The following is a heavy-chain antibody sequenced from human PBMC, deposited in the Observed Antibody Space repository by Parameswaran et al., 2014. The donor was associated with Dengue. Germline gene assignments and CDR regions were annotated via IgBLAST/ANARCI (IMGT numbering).Heavy chain of an antibody. CDR2: IYYSGST. J-gene: IGHJ6*02. D-gene: IGHD6-13*01. Sequence: VRQAPGKGLEWIGYIYYSGSTYYNPSLKSRVTISVDTSKNQFSLKLSSVTAADTAVYYCASERYSSSWGSYYYYGMDVWGQGTTVTVSS. V-gene: IGHV4-30-4*01. CDR3: ASERYSSSWGSYYYYGMDV.